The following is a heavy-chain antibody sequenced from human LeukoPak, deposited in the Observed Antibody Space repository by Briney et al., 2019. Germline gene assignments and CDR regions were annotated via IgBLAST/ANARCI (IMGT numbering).Heavy chain of an antibody. Sequence: GGSLRLSCAASGFTFSSYSMNWVRQAPGKGLEWVSSISSSSSYIYYADSVKGRFTISRDNAKNSLYLQMNSLRAEDTAVYYCARDYPGSGYDPFDYWGRGTLVTVSS. CDR3: ARDYPGSGYDPFDY. J-gene: IGHJ4*02. CDR2: ISSSSSYI. D-gene: IGHD5-12*01. CDR1: GFTFSSYS. V-gene: IGHV3-21*01.